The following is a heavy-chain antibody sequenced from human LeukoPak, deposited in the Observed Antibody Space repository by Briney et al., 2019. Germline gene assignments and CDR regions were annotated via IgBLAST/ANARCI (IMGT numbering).Heavy chain of an antibody. V-gene: IGHV4-30-2*01. CDR1: GGSISSGGYS. D-gene: IGHD4-23*01. CDR2: IYHSGST. Sequence: SETLSLTCAVSGGSISSGGYSWSWIRQPPGKGLEWIGYIYHSGSTYYNPSLKSRVTISADRSKNQFSLKLSSVTAADTAVYYCARAPYGGNSGIGAFDIWGQGTMVTVSS. CDR3: ARAPYGGNSGIGAFDI. J-gene: IGHJ3*02.